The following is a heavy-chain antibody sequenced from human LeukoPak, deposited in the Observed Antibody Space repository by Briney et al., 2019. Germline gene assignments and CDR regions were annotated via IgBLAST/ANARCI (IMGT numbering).Heavy chain of an antibody. V-gene: IGHV3-11*06. CDR3: ARGTVVLWFGETDAFDI. J-gene: IGHJ3*02. CDR1: GFTFSDYY. D-gene: IGHD3-10*01. CDR2: ISSSSSYT. Sequence: GGSLRLSCAASGFTFSDYYMSWIRQAPGKGLEWVSYISSSSSYTNYADSVKGRFTISRDNAKNPLYLQMNSLRAEDTAVYYCARGTVVLWFGETDAFDIWGQGTMVTVSS.